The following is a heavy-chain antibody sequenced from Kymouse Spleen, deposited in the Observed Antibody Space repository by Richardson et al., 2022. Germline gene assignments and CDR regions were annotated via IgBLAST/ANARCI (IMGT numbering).Heavy chain of an antibody. D-gene: IGHD2-8*01. J-gene: IGHJ6*02. CDR3: ARDTNGRGYYYYGMDV. CDR1: GGSISSGGYY. V-gene: IGHV4-31*03. Sequence: QVQLQESGPGLVKPSQTLSLTCTVSGGSISSGGYYWSWIRQHPGKGLEWIGYIYYSGSTYYNPSLKSRVTISVDTSKNQFSLKLSSVTAADTAVYYCARDTNGRGYYYYGMDVWGQGTTVTVSS. CDR2: IYYSGST.